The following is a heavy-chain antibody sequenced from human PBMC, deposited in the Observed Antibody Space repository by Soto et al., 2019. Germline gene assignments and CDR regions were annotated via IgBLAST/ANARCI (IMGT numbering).Heavy chain of an antibody. Sequence: ASVKVSCKASGYTFTSYGISWVRQDTGQGLEWMGWISAYNGNTNYAQKLQGRVTMTTDTSTSTAYMELRSLRSDDTAVYYYARGSAGYYGSGVNSYDIWGQGTMVTVSS. CDR2: ISAYNGNT. CDR3: ARGSAGYYGSGVNSYDI. J-gene: IGHJ3*02. D-gene: IGHD3-10*01. V-gene: IGHV1-18*01. CDR1: GYTFTSYG.